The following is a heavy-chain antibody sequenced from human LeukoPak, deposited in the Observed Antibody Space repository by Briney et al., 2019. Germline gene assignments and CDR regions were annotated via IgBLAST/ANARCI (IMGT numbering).Heavy chain of an antibody. V-gene: IGHV3-48*01. CDR3: ARDRDVVVPAAIGL. J-gene: IGHJ3*01. CDR2: ISSSSSTI. CDR1: GFTFSSYS. Sequence: GGSLRLSCAASGFTFSSYSMNWVRQAPGKGLEWVSYISSSSSTIYYADSVKGRFTISRDNAKNSLYLQMNSLRAEDTAVYYCARDRDVVVPAAIGLWGQGTMVTVSP. D-gene: IGHD2-2*01.